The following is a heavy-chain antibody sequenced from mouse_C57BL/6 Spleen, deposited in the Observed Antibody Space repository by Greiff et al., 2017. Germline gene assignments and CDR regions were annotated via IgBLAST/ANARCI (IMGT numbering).Heavy chain of an antibody. CDR1: GFTFTDYY. CDR3: ARLRDYYAMDY. J-gene: IGHJ4*01. CDR2: IRNKANGYTT. Sequence: DVMLVESGGGLVQPGGSLSLSCAASGFTFTDYYMSWVRQPPGKALEWLGFIRNKANGYTTEYSASVKGRFTISRDNSQSILYLQMNALRAEDSATYYCARLRDYYAMDYWGQGTSVTVSS. V-gene: IGHV7-3*01.